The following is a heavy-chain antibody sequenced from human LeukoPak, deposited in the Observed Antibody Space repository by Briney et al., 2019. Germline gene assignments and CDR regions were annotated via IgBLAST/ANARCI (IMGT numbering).Heavy chain of an antibody. CDR2: IKQDGSEK. CDR1: GFTFSSYW. J-gene: IGHJ6*03. CDR3: ARAGLTYYDFWSGYPYYMDV. V-gene: IGHV3-7*01. D-gene: IGHD3-3*01. Sequence: PGGSLRLSCAASGFTFSSYWMSWVRQAPGKGREWVANIKQDGSEKYYVDSVKGRFTISRDNAKNSLYLQMNSLRAEDTAVYYCARAGLTYYDFWSGYPYYMDVWGKGTTVTVSS.